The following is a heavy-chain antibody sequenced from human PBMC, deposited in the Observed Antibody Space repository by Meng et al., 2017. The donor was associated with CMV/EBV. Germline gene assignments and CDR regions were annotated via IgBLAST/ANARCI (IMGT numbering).Heavy chain of an antibody. CDR2: ISSSGSTI. Sequence: GGSLRLSCTASGFTFSNYEMNWVRQAPGKGLEWVSYISSSGSTIYYADSVKGRFTISRDNAKNSLCLQMNSLRAEDTAVYYCARVLAYVGGFDYWGQGTLVTVSS. CDR3: ARVLAYVGGFDY. D-gene: IGHD3-10*01. CDR1: GFTFSNYE. V-gene: IGHV3-48*03. J-gene: IGHJ4*02.